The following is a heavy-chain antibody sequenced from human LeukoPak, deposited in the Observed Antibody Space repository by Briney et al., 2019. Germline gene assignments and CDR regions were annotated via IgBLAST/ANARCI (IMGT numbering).Heavy chain of an antibody. CDR2: IYYSGRT. J-gene: IGHJ5*01. CDR3: ARGSPKHDS. CDR1: GGSISSSSYY. Sequence: SETLSLTCTVSGGSISSSSYYWGWIRQPPGKGLEWIGSIYYSGRTYYNPSLKSRVTISVDTSKNQFSLKLSSVTAADTAVYYCARGSPKHDSWGQGTLVIVSP. V-gene: IGHV4-39*07.